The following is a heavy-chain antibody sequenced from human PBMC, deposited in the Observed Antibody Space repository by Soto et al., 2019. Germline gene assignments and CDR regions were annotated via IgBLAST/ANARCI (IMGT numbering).Heavy chain of an antibody. J-gene: IGHJ6*03. D-gene: IGHD3-3*01. CDR3: ARHLRLPNDFWSGYYSPYYYYMDV. Sequence: GESLKISCKGSGYSFTSYWIGWVRQMPGKGLEWMGIIYPGDSDTRYSPSFQGQVTISADKSISTAYLQWSSLKASDTAMYYCARHLRLPNDFWSGYYSPYYYYMDVSGKGTTVTVSS. V-gene: IGHV5-51*01. CDR1: GYSFTSYW. CDR2: IYPGDSDT.